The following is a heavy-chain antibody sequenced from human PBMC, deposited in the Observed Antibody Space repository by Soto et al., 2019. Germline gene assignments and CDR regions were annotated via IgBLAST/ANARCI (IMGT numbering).Heavy chain of an antibody. D-gene: IGHD4-17*01. Sequence: QVQLVQSGAEVKKPGASVKVSCKASGYTFTSYYMHWVRQAPGQGLEWMGIINPSGGSTSYAQKFPGRVTMTRDTSPSTVYIELSSLRSEDTAVYYCASNDYGGLLFAYWGQGTLVTVSS. V-gene: IGHV1-46*03. CDR3: ASNDYGGLLFAY. CDR1: GYTFTSYY. CDR2: INPSGGST. J-gene: IGHJ4*02.